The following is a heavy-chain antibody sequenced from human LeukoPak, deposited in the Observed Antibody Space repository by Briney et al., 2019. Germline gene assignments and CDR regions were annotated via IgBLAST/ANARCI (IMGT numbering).Heavy chain of an antibody. CDR1: GYTFTSYY. CDR3: ARELRVQLWSLGYFDY. D-gene: IGHD5-18*01. CDR2: INPNSGGT. Sequence: ASVKVSCKASGYTFTSYYIHWVRQAPGRGLEWMGWINPNSGGTNYAQKFQGRVTMTRDTSISTAYMELSRLRSDDTAVYYCARELRVQLWSLGYFDYWGQGTLVTVSS. J-gene: IGHJ4*02. V-gene: IGHV1-2*02.